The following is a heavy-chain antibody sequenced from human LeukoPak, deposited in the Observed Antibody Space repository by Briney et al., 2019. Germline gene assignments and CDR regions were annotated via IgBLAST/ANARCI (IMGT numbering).Heavy chain of an antibody. CDR1: GYTFSDYD. CDR2: MNPNSGNT. V-gene: IGHV1-8*01. CDR3: ARLGWYCTGPRCEMNTYYGMDV. J-gene: IGHJ6*02. D-gene: IGHD2-8*02. Sequence: ASVKVSCKASGYTFSDYDIIWVRQATGQGLEWMGWMNPNSGNTGYAQTFQGRVTMTRNTSISTAYMELSSLRSEDTAVYYCARLGWYCTGPRCEMNTYYGMDVWSQGTTVTVSS.